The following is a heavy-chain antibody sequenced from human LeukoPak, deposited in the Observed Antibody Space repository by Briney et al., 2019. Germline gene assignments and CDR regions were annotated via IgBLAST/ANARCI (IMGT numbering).Heavy chain of an antibody. Sequence: GGSLRLSCAASGFTFSSYSMNWVRQAPGKGLEWVANIKQDGSEKYYVDSVKGRFTISRDNAKNSLYLQMNSLRAEDTAVYYCARDLIVAAVYDAFDMWGQGTMVTVSS. CDR1: GFTFSSYS. CDR2: IKQDGSEK. D-gene: IGHD6-19*01. J-gene: IGHJ3*02. V-gene: IGHV3-7*01. CDR3: ARDLIVAAVYDAFDM.